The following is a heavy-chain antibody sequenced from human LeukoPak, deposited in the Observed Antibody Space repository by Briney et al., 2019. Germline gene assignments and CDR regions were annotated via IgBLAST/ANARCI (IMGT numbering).Heavy chain of an antibody. J-gene: IGHJ4*02. CDR2: ISGSGGST. V-gene: IGHV3-23*01. CDR3: AKDLALYSSGWYPGDY. D-gene: IGHD6-19*01. CDR1: GFTFSSYA. Sequence: GGSLRLSCGASGFTFSSYAMSWVRQAPGKGLEWVSAISGSGGSTYYADSVKGRFTISRDNSKNTLYLQMNSLRAEDTAVYYCAKDLALYSSGWYPGDYWGQGTLVTVSS.